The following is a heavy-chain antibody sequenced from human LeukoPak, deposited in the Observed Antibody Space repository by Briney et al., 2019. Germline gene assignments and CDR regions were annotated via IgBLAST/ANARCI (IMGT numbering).Heavy chain of an antibody. Sequence: SETLSLTCTVPGGSTSSGGYYWSWIRQPPGKGLEWIGYIYYSGLTYYNPSLGSRVTVSLDTSRNQFSLKLTSVTAADTAVYYCARERTYFGSGSYPDSWGQGTLVTVSS. J-gene: IGHJ4*02. CDR1: GGSTSSGGYY. CDR3: ARERTYFGSGSYPDS. CDR2: IYYSGLT. V-gene: IGHV4-31*03. D-gene: IGHD3-10*01.